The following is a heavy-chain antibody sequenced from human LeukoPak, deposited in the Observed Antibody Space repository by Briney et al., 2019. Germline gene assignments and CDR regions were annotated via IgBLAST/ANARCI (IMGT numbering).Heavy chain of an antibody. CDR1: GYTFTSYD. CDR3: ARGVGHRGQEHSYVYYFDY. D-gene: IGHD5-18*01. V-gene: IGHV1-8*01. CDR2: MNPNSGNT. Sequence: ASMKVSCKASGYTFTSYDINWVRQATGQGLEWMGWMNPNSGNTGYAQKFQGRVTITRDTSISTAYMELSSLRSEDTAVYYCARGVGHRGQEHSYVYYFDYWGQGPLVTVSS. J-gene: IGHJ4*02.